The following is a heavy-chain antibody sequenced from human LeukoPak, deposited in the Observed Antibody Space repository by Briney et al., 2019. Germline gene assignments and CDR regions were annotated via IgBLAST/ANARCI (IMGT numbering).Heavy chain of an antibody. Sequence: SVKVSCKASGGSFSNYAINWVRQAAGRGLEWIGGIIPIFGTTNYAQKFQGRVTITADESTSTAYMELNSLRSEDTAVYYCARDRRPSYYDSSGYSNFDYWGQGTLVTVSS. CDR1: GGSFSNYA. CDR3: ARDRRPSYYDSSGYSNFDY. CDR2: IIPIFGTT. V-gene: IGHV1-69*13. J-gene: IGHJ4*02. D-gene: IGHD3-22*01.